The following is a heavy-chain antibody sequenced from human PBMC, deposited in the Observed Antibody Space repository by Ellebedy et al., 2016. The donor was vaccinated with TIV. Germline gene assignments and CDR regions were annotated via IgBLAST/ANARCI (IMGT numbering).Heavy chain of an antibody. V-gene: IGHV3-33*02. CDR3: AKDHGSSGWPAFDY. Sequence: GESLKISCAASGFTFSRYAMNWVRQAPGKGLEWVAAIWYDGSNKYYAGSVKGRFTISRDDSTNTLFLEMNSLRVEDTAMYYCAKDHGSSGWPAFDYWGHGVLVTVSS. J-gene: IGHJ4*01. CDR2: IWYDGSNK. D-gene: IGHD6-19*01. CDR1: GFTFSRYA.